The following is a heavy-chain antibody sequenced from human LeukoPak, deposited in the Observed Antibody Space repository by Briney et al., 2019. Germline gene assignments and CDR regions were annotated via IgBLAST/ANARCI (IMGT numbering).Heavy chain of an antibody. V-gene: IGHV4-38-2*01. D-gene: IGHD3-16*01. CDR3: ARRTGGSFDY. CDR2: MYHGGST. CDR1: GYSISSGYY. Sequence: SETLSLTCAVSGYSISSGYYWGWIRQPPGKGLEWIGSMYHGGSTYYDPSLKSRVTISVDTSKNQFSLKLCSVTAADTAVYYCARRTGGSFDYWGQGTLVTVSS. J-gene: IGHJ4*02.